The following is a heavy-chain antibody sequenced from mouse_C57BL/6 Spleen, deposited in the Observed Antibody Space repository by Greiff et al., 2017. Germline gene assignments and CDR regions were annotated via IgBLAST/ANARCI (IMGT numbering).Heavy chain of an antibody. V-gene: IGHV1-81*01. CDR1: GYTFTSYG. CDR3: AREGGYRGDFDV. J-gene: IGHJ1*03. D-gene: IGHD3-1*01. Sequence: QVQLKESGAELARPGASVKLSCKASGYTFTSYGISWVKQRTGQGLEWIGEIYPRSGNTYYNEKFKGKATLTADKSSSTAYMELRSLTSEDSAVYFCAREGGYRGDFDVWGTGTTVTVSS. CDR2: IYPRSGNT.